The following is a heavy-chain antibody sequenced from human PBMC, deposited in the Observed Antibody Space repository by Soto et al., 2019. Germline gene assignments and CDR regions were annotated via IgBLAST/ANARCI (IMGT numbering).Heavy chain of an antibody. CDR1: GFTFSSYA. J-gene: IGHJ4*02. CDR3: ARADNWNYDDDTGFDY. Sequence: QVQLVESGGGVVQPGRSLRLSCAASGFTFSSYAMHWVRQAPGKGLVWVAVISYDGSNKYYADSVKGRFTISRDNSKNTVYLQMNSLRAEDTAVYYCARADNWNYDDDTGFDYWGQGTLVTVSS. D-gene: IGHD1-7*01. V-gene: IGHV3-30-3*01. CDR2: ISYDGSNK.